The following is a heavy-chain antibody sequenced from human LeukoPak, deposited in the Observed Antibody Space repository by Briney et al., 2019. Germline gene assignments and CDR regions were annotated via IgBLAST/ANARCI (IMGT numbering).Heavy chain of an antibody. Sequence: PSETLSLTCTVSGGSISSGNYYWTWIRQSAGKGLEWIGRIYTSGGTSGTTYYNPSLKSRVTISVDTSKNQFSLKLSSVTAADTAVYYCAWGDTSGYPFAPWGQGTLVTVSS. CDR1: GGSISSGNYY. D-gene: IGHD3-22*01. J-gene: IGHJ5*02. V-gene: IGHV4-61*02. CDR3: AWGDTSGYPFAP. CDR2: IYTSGGTSGTT.